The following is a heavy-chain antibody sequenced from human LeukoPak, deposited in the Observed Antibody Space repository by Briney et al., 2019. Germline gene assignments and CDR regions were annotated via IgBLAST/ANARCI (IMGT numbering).Heavy chain of an antibody. CDR1: GGSISSGGYY. CDR2: IYYSGST. V-gene: IGHV4-31*03. J-gene: IGHJ4*02. D-gene: IGHD5-12*01. Sequence: SETLSLTCTVSGGSISSGGYYWSWIRQHPGKGLEWIGYIYYSGSTYYNPSLKSRVTISVDTSKNQFSLKLSSVTAADTAVYYCARDGGIVATDYFDYWGQGTLVTVSS. CDR3: ARDGGIVATDYFDY.